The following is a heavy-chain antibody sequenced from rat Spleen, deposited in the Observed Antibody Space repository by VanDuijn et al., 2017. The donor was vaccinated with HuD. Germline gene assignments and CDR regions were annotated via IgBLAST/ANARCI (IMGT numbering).Heavy chain of an antibody. D-gene: IGHD1-2*01. CDR1: GFTFSNYG. V-gene: IGHV5-19*01. CDR2: ISPSGGST. J-gene: IGHJ3*01. Sequence: EVQLVESGGGLVQPGRSLKLSCAASGFTFSNYGMHWIRQAPTKGLEWVASISPSGGSTYYRDSVKGRFTISRDNAKSTLYLQMDSLRSEDTATYYCTTDRDYYSSYIPRFAYWGQGTLVTVSS. CDR3: TTDRDYYSSYIPRFAY.